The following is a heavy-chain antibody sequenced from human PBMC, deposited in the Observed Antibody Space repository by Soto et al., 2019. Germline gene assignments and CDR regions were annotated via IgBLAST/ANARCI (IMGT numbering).Heavy chain of an antibody. CDR1: GYTFTSYG. V-gene: IGHV1-18*01. CDR2: ISAYNGNT. J-gene: IGHJ6*02. D-gene: IGHD2-15*01. CDR3: ARWEAGGKSSSSYYYYGMDV. Sequence: GASVKVSCKSSGYTFTSYGISWVRQAPGQGLEWMGWISAYNGNTNYAQKLQGRVTMTTDTSTSTAYMELRSLRSDDTAVCYCARWEAGGKSSSSYYYYGMDVWGQGTTVTVS.